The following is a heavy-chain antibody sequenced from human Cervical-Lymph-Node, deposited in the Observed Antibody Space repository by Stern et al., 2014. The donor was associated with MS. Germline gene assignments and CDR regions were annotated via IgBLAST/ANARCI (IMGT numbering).Heavy chain of an antibody. CDR2: IYAGADP. D-gene: IGHD3-10*01. CDR3: ATLVAGY. CDR1: GFTVSGNY. V-gene: IGHV3-66*02. Sequence: VQLVESGGGLVQPGGSLRLSCAVSGFTVSGNYMNWVRQPPGKGLEGVSVIYAGADPYYADSVRGRFTISRDDSKNTVHLQMNSLRLEDPAVYYCATLVAGYWGQGTLVTVSS. J-gene: IGHJ4*02.